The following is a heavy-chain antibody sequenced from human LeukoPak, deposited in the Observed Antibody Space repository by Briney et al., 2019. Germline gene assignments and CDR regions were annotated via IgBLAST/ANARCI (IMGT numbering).Heavy chain of an antibody. CDR1: GGSISSSSYY. CDR3: ARHGTISSESYFDY. CDR2: IYYSGST. D-gene: IGHD1-14*01. V-gene: IGHV4-39*01. J-gene: IGHJ4*02. Sequence: SETLSLTCTVSGGSISSSSYYWGWIRQPPGKGLEWIGSIYYSGSTYYNPSLKSRFTISVDTSKNQFSLKLSSVTAADTAVYYCARHGTISSESYFDYWGQGALVTVSS.